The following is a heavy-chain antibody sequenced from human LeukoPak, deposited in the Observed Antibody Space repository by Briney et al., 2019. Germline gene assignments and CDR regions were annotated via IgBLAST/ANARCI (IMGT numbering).Heavy chain of an antibody. CDR2: IIPIFGTA. D-gene: IGHD6-13*01. Sequence: EASVKVSCKASGGTFSSYAISWVRQAPGQGLEWMGGIIPIFGTANYAQKFQGRVTITADESTSTAYMELSSLRSEDTAVYYCARADRRRPPYTSSWYSENIFDYWGQGTLVTVSS. CDR3: ARADRRRPPYTSSWYSENIFDY. J-gene: IGHJ4*02. V-gene: IGHV1-69*13. CDR1: GGTFSSYA.